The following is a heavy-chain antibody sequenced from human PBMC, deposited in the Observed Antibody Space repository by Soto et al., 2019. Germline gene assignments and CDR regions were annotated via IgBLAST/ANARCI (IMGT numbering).Heavy chain of an antibody. D-gene: IGHD5-12*01. CDR3: ARGGNSGYVW. Sequence: PSETLSLTCAVYGGSFSGYYWSWIRQPPGKGLEWIGEINHSGSTNYNPSLKSRVTISVDTSKNQFSLKLSSVTAADTAVYYCARGGNSGYVWWGKGTLVTVSS. CDR1: GGSFSGYY. CDR2: INHSGST. J-gene: IGHJ4*02. V-gene: IGHV4-34*01.